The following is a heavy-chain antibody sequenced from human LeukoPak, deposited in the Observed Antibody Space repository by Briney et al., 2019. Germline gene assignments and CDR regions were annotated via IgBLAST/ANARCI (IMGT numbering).Heavy chain of an antibody. CDR2: ITGNGGYT. J-gene: IGHJ4*02. V-gene: IGHV3-64D*06. CDR1: GLTFNSYA. Sequence: GGSLRLSCSASGLTFNSYAMHWVRQAPGKGLEYVSAITGNGGYTYYADSVKGRFTISRDNSKNTLYLQMSSLRAEDTAVYYCEKGGVYSSSSSFDYWGQGTLVTVSS. D-gene: IGHD6-6*01. CDR3: EKGGVYSSSSSFDY.